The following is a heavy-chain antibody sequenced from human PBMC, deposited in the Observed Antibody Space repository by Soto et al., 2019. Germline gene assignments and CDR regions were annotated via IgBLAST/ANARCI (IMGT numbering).Heavy chain of an antibody. CDR2: IYYSGST. J-gene: IGHJ4*02. CDR1: GGSISSGDYY. Sequence: PSETLSLTCTVSGGSISSGDYYWSWIRQPPGKGLEWIGYIYYSGSTYYNPSLKSRVTISVDTSKNQFSLKLSSVTAADTAVYYCASETTYGDYGDRVGGIVDYWGQGTLVTVSS. D-gene: IGHD4-17*01. CDR3: ASETTYGDYGDRVGGIVDY. V-gene: IGHV4-30-4*01.